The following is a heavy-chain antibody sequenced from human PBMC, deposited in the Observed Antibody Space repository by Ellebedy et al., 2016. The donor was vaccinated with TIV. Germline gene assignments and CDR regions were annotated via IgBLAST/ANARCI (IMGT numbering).Heavy chain of an antibody. CDR1: GYTFTGYH. D-gene: IGHD1-26*01. CDR3: ARERTGSGGIDY. J-gene: IGHJ4*02. CDR2: VNPNSGGT. Sequence: ASVKVSXKASGYTFTGYHMHWVRQAPGQGLEWMGWVNPNSGGTAYAPRFQGRVTVTWDTSITTTYMDLSSLGSDDTAVYFCARERTGSGGIDYWGQGTQVTVSS. V-gene: IGHV1-2*02.